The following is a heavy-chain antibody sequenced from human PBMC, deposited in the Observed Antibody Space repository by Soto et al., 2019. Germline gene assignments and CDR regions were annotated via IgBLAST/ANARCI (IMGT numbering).Heavy chain of an antibody. CDR2: IYPGDSDT. CDR1: GYSFTSYW. V-gene: IGHV5-51*01. D-gene: IGHD1-20*01. Sequence: GESLKISCKGSGYSFTSYWIGWVRQMPGKGLEWMGIIYPGDSDTRYSPSFQGQVTISADKSISTAYLQWGSLKASDTAMYYCARARISQDPFEGFVGYYYYYGMDVWGQGTTVTVSS. CDR3: ARARISQDPFEGFVGYYYYYGMDV. J-gene: IGHJ6*02.